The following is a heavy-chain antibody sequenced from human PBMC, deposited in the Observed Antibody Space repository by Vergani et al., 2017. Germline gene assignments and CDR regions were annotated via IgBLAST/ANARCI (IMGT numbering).Heavy chain of an antibody. Sequence: EVQLVESGGGLVQPGGSLRLSCAASGFTVSSNYMSWVRQAPGKGLEWVSVISGSGGSTYYADSVKGRFTISRDNSKNSLYLQMNSLGAEDTAVYYCARGARCSGGSWRLPRDYWGQGTLVTVSS. D-gene: IGHD2-15*01. V-gene: IGHV3-53*03. CDR1: GFTVSSNY. CDR3: ARGARCSGGSWRLPRDY. CDR2: ISGSGGST. J-gene: IGHJ4*02.